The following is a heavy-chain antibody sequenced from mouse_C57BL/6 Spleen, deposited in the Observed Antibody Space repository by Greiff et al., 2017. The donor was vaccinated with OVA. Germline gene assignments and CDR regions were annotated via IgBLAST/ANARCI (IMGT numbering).Heavy chain of an antibody. V-gene: IGHV1-69*01. J-gene: IGHJ4*01. Sequence: QVQLQQPGAELVMPGASVKLSCKASGYTFTSYWMHWVKQRPGQGLEWIGEIDPSDSYTNYNQKFKGKSTLTVDKSSSTAYMQLSSLTSEDSAVYYCARWDYYGKAMDYWGQGTSVTVSS. CDR2: IDPSDSYT. D-gene: IGHD1-1*01. CDR3: ARWDYYGKAMDY. CDR1: GYTFTSYW.